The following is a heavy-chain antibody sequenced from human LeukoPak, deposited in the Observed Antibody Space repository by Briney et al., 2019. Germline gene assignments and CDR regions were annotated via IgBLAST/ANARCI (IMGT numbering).Heavy chain of an antibody. CDR3: AKGPGSRGYLDY. CDR2: SSDTGSST. D-gene: IGHD3-22*01. Sequence: PGGSLRLSCAASGFTFSNYGMSWVRQAPGKGLEWVAESSDTGSSTNYADSVKGRFTISRDNSKNTLYLQMNSLRAEDTAIYYCAKGPGSRGYLDYWGQGTLLIVSS. CDR1: GFTFSNYG. V-gene: IGHV3-23*01. J-gene: IGHJ4*02.